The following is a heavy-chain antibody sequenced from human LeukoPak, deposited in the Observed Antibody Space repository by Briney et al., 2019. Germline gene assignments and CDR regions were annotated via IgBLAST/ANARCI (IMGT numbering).Heavy chain of an antibody. D-gene: IGHD2/OR15-2a*01. Sequence: PSETLSLTCTVSGGSISSYYWSWIRQPAGKGLEWIGRIYTSGSTNYNPSLKSRVTMSVETSKNQFSLKLSSVTAADTAVYYCAKESLGYFLYYYYYMDVWGKGTTVTVSS. J-gene: IGHJ6*03. CDR3: AKESLGYFLYYYYYMDV. CDR2: IYTSGST. CDR1: GGSISSYY. V-gene: IGHV4-4*07.